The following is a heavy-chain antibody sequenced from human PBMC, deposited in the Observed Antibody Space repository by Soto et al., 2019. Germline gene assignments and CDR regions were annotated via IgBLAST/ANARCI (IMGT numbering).Heavy chain of an antibody. J-gene: IGHJ5*02. CDR3: ARDSGGYLNWFDP. V-gene: IGHV3-48*01. CDR1: GFTLISYN. D-gene: IGHD2-15*01. CDR2: ISRSSSTI. Sequence: GGSLRLPCTASGFTLISYNKNWVLQAPWKGQEGGSYISRSSSTIYYADSVKGRFPISRDNAKNSLYLQMNSLSAEDTAVYYCARDSGGYLNWFDPWGQGTLVTVSS.